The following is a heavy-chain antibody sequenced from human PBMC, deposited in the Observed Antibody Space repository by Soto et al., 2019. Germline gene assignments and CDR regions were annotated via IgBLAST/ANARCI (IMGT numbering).Heavy chain of an antibody. V-gene: IGHV1-69*13. CDR1: GGTFSSYV. CDR3: ASGHYHDSTGYYPAEYFQY. CDR2: IIPFFDTA. D-gene: IGHD3-22*01. Sequence: GASVKVSCKAAGGTFSSYVISWVRQAPGQGLEWMGGIIPFFDTANYAQKFQGRVTISAAESTRTAYMELHSLRSEDTAVYYCASGHYHDSTGYYPAEYFQYWGQGTPVTVS. J-gene: IGHJ1*01.